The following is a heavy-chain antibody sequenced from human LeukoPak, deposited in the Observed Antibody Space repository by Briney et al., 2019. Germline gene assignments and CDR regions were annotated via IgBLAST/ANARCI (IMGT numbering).Heavy chain of an antibody. D-gene: IGHD6-19*01. Sequence: ASVKVSCKASGYTFTAYYMHWVRQAPGQGLEWMGWINPNSGGTNYAQRFQGRVTITRDMSTSTAYMELSSLRSEDTAVYYCAAVAGHNPDDAFDIWGQGTMVTVSS. V-gene: IGHV1-2*02. CDR2: INPNSGGT. CDR1: GYTFTAYY. CDR3: AAVAGHNPDDAFDI. J-gene: IGHJ3*02.